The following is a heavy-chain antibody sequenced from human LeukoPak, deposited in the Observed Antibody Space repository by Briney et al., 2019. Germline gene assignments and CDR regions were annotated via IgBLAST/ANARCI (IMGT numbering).Heavy chain of an antibody. J-gene: IGHJ4*02. V-gene: IGHV3-30-3*01. CDR2: ISYDGSNK. CDR3: ARDSVDCGGDCYFDY. D-gene: IGHD2-21*01. Sequence: PGGSLRLSCAASGFTFSSYAMHWVRQAPGKGLEWVAVISYDGSNKYYADSVKGRFTISRDNAKNSLYLQMNSLRAEDTAVYYCARDSVDCGGDCYFDYWGQGTLVTVSS. CDR1: GFTFSSYA.